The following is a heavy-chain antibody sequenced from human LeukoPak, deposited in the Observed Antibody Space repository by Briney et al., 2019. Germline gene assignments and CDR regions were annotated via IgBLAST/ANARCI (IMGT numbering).Heavy chain of an antibody. V-gene: IGHV1-69*02. CDR2: IIPILGIA. J-gene: IGHJ5*02. D-gene: IGHD2-2*01. CDR1: GGTFSSYT. Sequence: GASVKVSCKASGGTFSSYTNSWVRQAPGQGLEWMGRIIPILGIANYAQKFQGRVTITADKSTSTAYMELSSLRSEDTAVYYCAEVVATLRENWFDPWGQGTLVTVSS. CDR3: AEVVATLRENWFDP.